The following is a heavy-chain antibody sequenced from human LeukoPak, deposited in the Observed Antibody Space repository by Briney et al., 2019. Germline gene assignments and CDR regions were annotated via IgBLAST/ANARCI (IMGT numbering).Heavy chain of an antibody. V-gene: IGHV4-4*02. D-gene: IGHD6-19*01. CDR3: ARVVPSGWRQNDY. CDR2: IYHGGRT. CDR1: GDSITSNDW. Sequence: SGTLSLTCAVSGDSITSNDWWSWVRQPPGKGLEWIGEIYHGGRTNYNPSLKSRVTMSVDKSKNQFSLQLSSVTAADTAIYYCARVVPSGWRQNDYWGQGTLVIVSS. J-gene: IGHJ4*02.